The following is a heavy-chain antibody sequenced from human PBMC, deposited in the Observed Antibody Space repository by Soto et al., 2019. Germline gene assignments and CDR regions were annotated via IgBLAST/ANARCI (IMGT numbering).Heavy chain of an antibody. CDR1: GGSFSGYY. CDR2: INHSGST. J-gene: IGHJ4*02. D-gene: IGHD3-16*01. Sequence: PSETLSLTCAVYGGSFSGYYWSWIRQPPGKGLEWIGEINHSGSTNYNPSLKSRVTISVDTSKNQFSLKLSSVTAAGTAVYYCARGSSNWGTYDYWGQGTLVTVSS. CDR3: ARGSSNWGTYDY. V-gene: IGHV4-34*01.